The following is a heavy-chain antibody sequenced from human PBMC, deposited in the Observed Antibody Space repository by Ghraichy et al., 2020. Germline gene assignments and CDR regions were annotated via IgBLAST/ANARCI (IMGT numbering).Heavy chain of an antibody. CDR2: INEDGSPK. D-gene: IGHD3-3*01. Sequence: VANINEDGSPKHYVDSVKGRFTISRDHAKNSVYLQMTSLRVEDTAVYYCVRDEGYYAIGYWGQGTL. V-gene: IGHV3-7*01. J-gene: IGHJ4*02. CDR3: VRDEGYYAIGY.